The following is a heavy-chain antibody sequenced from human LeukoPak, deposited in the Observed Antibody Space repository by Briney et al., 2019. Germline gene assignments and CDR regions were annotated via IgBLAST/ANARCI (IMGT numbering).Heavy chain of an antibody. V-gene: IGHV5-51*01. CDR2: IYPGDSDT. CDR1: GYSFTSYW. Sequence: PGKSLMISCKGSGYSFTSYWIGWVGHMPGKGLEWMGIIYPGDSDTRYSPSFQGQVTISADKSISTAYLQWSSLKASDTDMYYCARLLIGYCSGGSCSKGYFDYWGQGTLVTVSS. D-gene: IGHD2-15*01. CDR3: ARLLIGYCSGGSCSKGYFDY. J-gene: IGHJ4*02.